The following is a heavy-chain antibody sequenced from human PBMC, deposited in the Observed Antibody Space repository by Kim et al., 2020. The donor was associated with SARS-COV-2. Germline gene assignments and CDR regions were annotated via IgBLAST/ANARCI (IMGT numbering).Heavy chain of an antibody. V-gene: IGHV3-30-3*01. CDR1: GFIFNNDW. CDR2: ISYDGTNK. CDR3: ATGLARWLASRYFYGMDV. Sequence: GGSLRLSCAASGFIFNNDWMNWVRQAPGKGLEWVSVISYDGTNKYYADSVKGRFTISRDNSKDTLYLHMNSLRIDDTALYYCATGLARWLASRYFYGMDVWGQGTTVTVS. D-gene: IGHD6-19*01. J-gene: IGHJ6*02.